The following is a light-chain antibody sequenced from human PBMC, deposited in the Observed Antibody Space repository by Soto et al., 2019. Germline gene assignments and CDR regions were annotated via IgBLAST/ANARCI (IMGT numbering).Light chain of an antibody. CDR1: QSVSSIY. V-gene: IGKV3-20*01. CDR3: QQYASSLLT. Sequence: EVLLTQSPGTLSLSPGERATLSCRASQSVSSIYLAWYQQKPGQAPRLLIYGASSRATGIPDRFSGSGSGTDFTLTISRLEPEDFAVYYCQQYASSLLTFGPGTKVEIK. CDR2: GAS. J-gene: IGKJ3*01.